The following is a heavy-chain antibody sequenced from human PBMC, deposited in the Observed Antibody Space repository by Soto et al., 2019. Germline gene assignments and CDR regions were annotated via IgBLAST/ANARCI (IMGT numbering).Heavy chain of an antibody. Sequence: SETLSLTCTVSGGSISTYYWNWIRQSPGKGLEWIGYIYRTGSTHYNPSLNSRVAISLDTSRNKFSLKLHSVTAADTAVYFCARQIGDDPFDVWGQGTMVTVSS. CDR2: IYRTGST. CDR3: ARQIGDDPFDV. V-gene: IGHV4-4*09. CDR1: GGSISTYY. D-gene: IGHD3-3*01. J-gene: IGHJ3*01.